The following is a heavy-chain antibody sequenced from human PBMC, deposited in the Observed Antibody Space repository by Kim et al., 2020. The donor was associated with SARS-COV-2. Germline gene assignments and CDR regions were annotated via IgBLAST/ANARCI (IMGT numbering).Heavy chain of an antibody. Sequence: TRYSPSFQGQVTISADKSISTAYLQWSSLKASDTAMYYCARPHRRDGMDVWGQGTTVTVSS. CDR2: T. CDR3: ARPHRRDGMDV. V-gene: IGHV5-51*01. J-gene: IGHJ6*02.